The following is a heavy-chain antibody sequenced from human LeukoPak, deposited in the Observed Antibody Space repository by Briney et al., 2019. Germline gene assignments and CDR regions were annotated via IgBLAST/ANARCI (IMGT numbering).Heavy chain of an antibody. J-gene: IGHJ2*01. CDR3: AREATVTTHKSYWYFGL. CDR1: GFTFSSYA. CDR2: IWYDGSNK. D-gene: IGHD4-17*01. Sequence: GGSLRLSCAASGFTFSSYAMSWVRQAPGKGLEWVAVIWYDGSNKYYADSVKGRFTISRDNSKNTLYLQMNSLRAEDTAVYYCAREATVTTHKSYWYFGLWGRGTLVTVSS. V-gene: IGHV3-33*08.